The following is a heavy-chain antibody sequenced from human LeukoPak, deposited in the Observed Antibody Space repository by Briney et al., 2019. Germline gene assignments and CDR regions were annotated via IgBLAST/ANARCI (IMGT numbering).Heavy chain of an antibody. CDR1: GFTFSSYS. Sequence: GGSLRLSCAASGFTFSSYSMNWVRQAPGKGLEWVSYISSTSSITYYAGSVKGRFTISRDNARNSLYLQMDSLRDEDTAMYYCASTRHNYCEGGSCFYFDYWGQGTLVTVSS. D-gene: IGHD2-15*01. CDR2: ISSTSSIT. J-gene: IGHJ4*02. V-gene: IGHV3-48*02. CDR3: ASTRHNYCEGGSCFYFDY.